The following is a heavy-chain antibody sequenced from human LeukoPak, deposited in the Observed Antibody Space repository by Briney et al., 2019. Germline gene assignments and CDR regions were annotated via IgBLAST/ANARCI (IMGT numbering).Heavy chain of an antibody. Sequence: GGSLRLSCGASGFTFSAFWMSWVRQAPGKGLEWVANINQDGNEKYYVDSVKGRFTISRDNAKNSLYLQLHSLRAEDTAVYYCARAARGYCSSTSCFRFDYWGQGTLVTVSS. J-gene: IGHJ4*02. V-gene: IGHV3-7*01. CDR3: ARAARGYCSSTSCFRFDY. CDR1: GFTFSAFW. D-gene: IGHD2-2*01. CDR2: INQDGNEK.